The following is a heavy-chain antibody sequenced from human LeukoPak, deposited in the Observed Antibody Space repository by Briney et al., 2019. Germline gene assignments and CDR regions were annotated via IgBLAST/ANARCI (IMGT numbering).Heavy chain of an antibody. CDR2: ISFDGSYK. Sequence: GGSLRLSCAVSGFTFNNYSMHWVRQAPGKGLEWVSLISFDGSYKYYADSVKGRFTISRDNSKNTLYLQMNSLRPEDTAIYYCATYRQVLLPFESWGQGTLVTVSS. CDR3: ATYRQVLLPFES. V-gene: IGHV3-30*04. CDR1: GFTFNNYS. D-gene: IGHD2/OR15-2a*01. J-gene: IGHJ4*02.